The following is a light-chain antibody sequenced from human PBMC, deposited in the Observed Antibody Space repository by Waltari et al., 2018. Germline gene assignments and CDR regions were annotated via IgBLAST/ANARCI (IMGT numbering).Light chain of an antibody. V-gene: IGKV3-20*01. CDR1: ENIRSGY. J-gene: IGKJ4*01. CDR3: QQYGSSPLT. CDR2: GAS. Sequence: CRASENIRSGYLAWYQQKPGQAPRLLIFGASSMASGVPDRFSGSGSGTGFVLTISRLDPEDCAVYYCQQYGSSPLTFGGGTKVEIK.